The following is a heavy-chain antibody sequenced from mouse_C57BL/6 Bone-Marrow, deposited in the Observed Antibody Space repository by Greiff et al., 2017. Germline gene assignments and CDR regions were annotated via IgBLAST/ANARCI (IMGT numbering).Heavy chain of an antibody. Sequence: ESGPGLVKPSQSLSLTCSVTGYSITSGYYWNWIRQFPGNKLEWMGYISYDGSNNYNPSLKNRISITRDTSKNQFFLKLNSVTTEDTATYYCARGSNYYFYYWVQGTTLTVSS. CDR2: ISYDGSN. J-gene: IGHJ2*01. CDR3: ARGSNYYFYY. D-gene: IGHD2-5*01. V-gene: IGHV3-6*01. CDR1: GYSITSGYY.